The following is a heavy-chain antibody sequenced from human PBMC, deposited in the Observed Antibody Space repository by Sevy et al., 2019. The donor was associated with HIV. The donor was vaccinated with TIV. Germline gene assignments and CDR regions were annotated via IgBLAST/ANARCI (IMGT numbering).Heavy chain of an antibody. V-gene: IGHV1-2*02. Sequence: ASVKVSCKASGYTFTGYYMHWVRQAPGQGLEWMGWINPNSGGTNYAQKFQGRVTMTRDTSISTAYMELSRLGSDDTDVYYCARVPITIFGVVMPDDYWGQGTMVTVSS. CDR3: ARVPITIFGVVMPDDY. CDR1: GYTFTGYY. J-gene: IGHJ4*02. D-gene: IGHD3-3*01. CDR2: INPNSGGT.